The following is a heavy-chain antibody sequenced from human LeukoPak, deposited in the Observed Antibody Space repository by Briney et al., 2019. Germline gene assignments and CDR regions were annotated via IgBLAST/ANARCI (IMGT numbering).Heavy chain of an antibody. CDR3: ARHVQYGSPFDY. CDR1: GGSISSYY. CDR2: IYTSGST. J-gene: IGHJ4*02. V-gene: IGHV4-4*09. Sequence: HPSETLSLTCTVSGGSISSYYWSWIRQPPGKGLEWIGYIYTSGSTNYNPSLKSRATISVDTSKSQFSLKLSSVTAADTAVYYCARHVQYGSPFDYWGQGTLVTVSS. D-gene: IGHD6-13*01.